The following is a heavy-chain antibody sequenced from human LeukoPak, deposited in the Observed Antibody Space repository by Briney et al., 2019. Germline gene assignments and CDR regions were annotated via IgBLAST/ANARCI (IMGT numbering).Heavy chain of an antibody. D-gene: IGHD3-10*01. CDR3: AREAGKGGPNWFDP. CDR2: ISYDGSNK. Sequence: GGSLRLSCAASGFTFSSYGMHWVRQAPGKGLEWVAVISYDGSNKYYADSVKGRFTISRDNSKNTLYLQMNSLRAEDTAVYYCAREAGKGGPNWFDPWGQGTLVTVSS. V-gene: IGHV3-30*03. CDR1: GFTFSSYG. J-gene: IGHJ5*02.